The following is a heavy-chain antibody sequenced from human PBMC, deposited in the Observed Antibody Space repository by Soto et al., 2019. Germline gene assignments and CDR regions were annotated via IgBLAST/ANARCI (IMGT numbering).Heavy chain of an antibody. J-gene: IGHJ4*02. CDR2: ISYDGSNK. Sequence: GGSLRLSCAASGFTFSSYGMHWVRQAPGKGLEWVAVISYDGSNKYYADSVKGRFTISRDNSKNTLYLQMNSLRAEDTAVYYCAKDAGTGSSIYLDYWGQGTLGTVAS. CDR1: GFTFSSYG. V-gene: IGHV3-30*18. D-gene: IGHD3-10*01. CDR3: AKDAGTGSSIYLDY.